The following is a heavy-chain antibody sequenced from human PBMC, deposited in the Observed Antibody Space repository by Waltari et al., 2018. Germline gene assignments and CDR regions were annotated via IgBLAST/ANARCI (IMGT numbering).Heavy chain of an antibody. CDR2: ITAGDGHK. D-gene: IGHD3-10*01. V-gene: IGHV1-3*01. CDR1: GXTFTDXA. J-gene: IGHJ2*01. Sequence: QVQLVQSGSEVKNPGASVTVSCKASGXTFTDXAIHWXRQAPGQRLEWMGWITAGDGHKKNXQKFHDRVTITRXTSXTTVXXEXSGLKYEXXXMYYXARGAMIRGVXTYYFDLXGRGTLVTVXS. CDR3: ARGAMIRGVXTYYFDL.